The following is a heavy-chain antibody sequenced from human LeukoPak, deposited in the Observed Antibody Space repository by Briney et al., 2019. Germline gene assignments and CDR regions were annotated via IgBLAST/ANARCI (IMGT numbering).Heavy chain of an antibody. J-gene: IGHJ3*02. D-gene: IGHD2-2*02. V-gene: IGHV3-23*01. CDR3: ARGGYCSSTSCYNHAFDI. CDR1: GFTFSSYA. CDR2: ISGSGGST. Sequence: QPGGSLRLSCAASGFTFSSYAMSWVRQAPGKGLEWVPAISGSGGSTYYADSVKGRFTISRDNSKNTLYLQMNSLRAEDTAVNYCARGGYCSSTSCYNHAFDIWGQGTMVTVSS.